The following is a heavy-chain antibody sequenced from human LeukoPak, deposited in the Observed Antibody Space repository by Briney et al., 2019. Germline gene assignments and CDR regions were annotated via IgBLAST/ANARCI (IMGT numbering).Heavy chain of an antibody. CDR3: ARDLYYYGSGSYYIGGGFDP. CDR1: GGSISRGGYY. CDR2: IYYSEST. Sequence: PAQTLSLTCTVSGGSISRGGYYWSWIRQHPGKGLEWIGYIYYSESTYYNPSLKSRITISVDTSKNQFSLKLSSVTAADTAVYYCARDLYYYGSGSYYIGGGFDPGPQGTLV. V-gene: IGHV4-31*03. J-gene: IGHJ5*02. D-gene: IGHD3-10*01.